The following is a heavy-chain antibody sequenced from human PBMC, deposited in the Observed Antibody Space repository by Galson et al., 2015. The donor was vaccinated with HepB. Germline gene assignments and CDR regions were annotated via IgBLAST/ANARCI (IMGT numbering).Heavy chain of an antibody. V-gene: IGHV1-69*13. J-gene: IGHJ4*02. Sequence: SVKVSCKASGDTFSSYTISWVRQAPGQGLEWMGGIIPIFGTANYAQKFQGRVTIIADESTSTAYMELSSLRSEDTAVYYCARVRWELDSYYFDYWGQGTLVTVSS. CDR1: GDTFSSYT. D-gene: IGHD3-10*01. CDR3: ARVRWELDSYYFDY. CDR2: IIPIFGTA.